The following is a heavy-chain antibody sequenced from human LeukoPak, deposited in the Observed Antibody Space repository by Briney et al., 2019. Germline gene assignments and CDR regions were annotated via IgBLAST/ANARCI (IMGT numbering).Heavy chain of an antibody. CDR3: VRDLVTTGLYGMDV. CDR2: INPSSGGT. Sequence: ASVKVSCKASGYTFTNYYIHWVRQAPGHGLEWMGAINPSSGGTNSAQKFQGRVSMTRDTSISTAYMEVSRLRSDDTAVFYCVRDLVTTGLYGMDVWGQGTTVTVSS. J-gene: IGHJ6*02. CDR1: GYTFTNYY. D-gene: IGHD4-17*01. V-gene: IGHV1-2*02.